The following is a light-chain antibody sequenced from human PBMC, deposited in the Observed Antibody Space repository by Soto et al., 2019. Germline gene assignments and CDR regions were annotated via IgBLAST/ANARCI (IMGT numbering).Light chain of an antibody. CDR3: SSYTTSSTYVV. CDR2: EVS. CDR1: SSDIGGYNY. J-gene: IGLJ2*01. V-gene: IGLV2-14*01. Sequence: QSALTQPASVSGSPGQSITISCTGTSSDIGGYNYVSWYRQHPGKAPKLMIYEVSNRPSGVSNRFSGSKSDNTASLTISGLQAEDEAEYYCSSYTTSSTYVVFGGGTKVTVL.